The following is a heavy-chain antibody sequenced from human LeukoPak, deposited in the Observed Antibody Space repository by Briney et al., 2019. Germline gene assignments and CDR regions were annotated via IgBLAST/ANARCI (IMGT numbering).Heavy chain of an antibody. D-gene: IGHD3-3*01. CDR2: ISGSSSYI. CDR3: ARVDDFWSGYYRYYGMDV. V-gene: IGHV3-21*01. Sequence: GGSLRLSCAASGFTFSGYSMNWVRQAPGKGLEWVSSISGSSSYIYYADSVKGRFTISRDNAKNSLYLQMNSLRAEDTAVYYCARVDDFWSGYYRYYGMDVWGQGTTVTVSS. CDR1: GFTFSGYS. J-gene: IGHJ6*02.